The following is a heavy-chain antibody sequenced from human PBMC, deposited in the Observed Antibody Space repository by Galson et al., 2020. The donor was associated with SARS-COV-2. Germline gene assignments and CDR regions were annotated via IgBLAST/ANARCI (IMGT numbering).Heavy chain of an antibody. CDR1: GFTFSSYS. CDR3: ARGQVVAATLMDV. Sequence: GESLMISCAASGFTFSSYSMNWVRQAPGKGLEWVLSISSSSSYIYYADSVKGRFTISRDNAKNSLYLQMNSLRAEDTAVYYCARGQVVAATLMDVWGKGTTVTVSS. J-gene: IGHJ6*03. D-gene: IGHD2-15*01. V-gene: IGHV3-21*01. CDR2: ISSSSSYI.